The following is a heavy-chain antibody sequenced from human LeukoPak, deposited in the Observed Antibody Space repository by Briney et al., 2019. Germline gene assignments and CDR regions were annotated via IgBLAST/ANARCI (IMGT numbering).Heavy chain of an antibody. V-gene: IGHV1-8*01. CDR2: MNPNSGNT. J-gene: IGHJ5*02. CDR1: GYTFTSYD. Sequence: ASVKVSCKASGYTFTSYDINWVRQATGQGLEWMGWMNPNSGNTGYAQKFQGRVTMTRNTSISTAYMELSSLRSEDTAVYYCARSPSEMATIIFLSWGQGTLVTVSS. CDR3: ARSPSEMATIIFLS. D-gene: IGHD5-24*01.